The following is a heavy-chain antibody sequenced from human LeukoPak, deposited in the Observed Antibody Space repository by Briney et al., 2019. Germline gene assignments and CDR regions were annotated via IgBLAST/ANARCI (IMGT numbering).Heavy chain of an antibody. CDR3: AREDYDFWSGYYY. CDR2: INPNSGGT. V-gene: IGHV1-2*02. Sequence: GASVKVSCKASGYTFTGYYMHWVRQAPGQGLEWMGWINPNSGGTNYAQKFQGRVTMTRDTSISTAYMELSRLRSDDTAAYYCAREDYDFWSGYYYWGQGTLVTVSS. D-gene: IGHD3-3*01. CDR1: GYTFTGYY. J-gene: IGHJ4*02.